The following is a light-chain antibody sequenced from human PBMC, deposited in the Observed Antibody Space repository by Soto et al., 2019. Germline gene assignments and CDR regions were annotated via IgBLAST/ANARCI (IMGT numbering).Light chain of an antibody. CDR2: ATY. CDR3: QSYDSRLSGYV. J-gene: IGLJ1*01. Sequence: QSVLTQPPSVSGAPGQRVTISCTGSSSNIGADYDVHWYQHLPGAAPKLLIYATYNRPSGVPDRFSASKSGTSASLAIAGLQAEDEAHYYCQSYDSRLSGYVFGTGTKVTVL. CDR1: SSNIGADYD. V-gene: IGLV1-40*01.